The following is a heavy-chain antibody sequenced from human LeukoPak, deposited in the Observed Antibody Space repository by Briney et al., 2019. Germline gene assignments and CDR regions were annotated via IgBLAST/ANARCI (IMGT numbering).Heavy chain of an antibody. D-gene: IGHD4-17*01. CDR3: ARAYMMTTVTTHYFDY. CDR2: IYSGGST. CDR1: GFTVSTNY. V-gene: IGHV3-53*01. J-gene: IGHJ4*02. Sequence: PGGSLRLSCAASGFTVSTNYMTWVRQSPGKGLEWVSVIYSGGSTYYADSVKGRFTISRDNSKNTLYLQINSLRAEDTAVYYCARAYMMTTVTTHYFDYWGQGTLVTVSS.